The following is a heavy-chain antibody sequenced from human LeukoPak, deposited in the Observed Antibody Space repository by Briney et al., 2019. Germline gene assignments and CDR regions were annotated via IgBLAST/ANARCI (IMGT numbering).Heavy chain of an antibody. CDR2: ISYDGSNR. J-gene: IGHJ2*01. CDR3: AKDGPYYYDTPTYWYFDL. CDR1: GFTFSSYA. Sequence: GRSLRLSCAASGFTFSSYAMHWVRQAPGKGLEWVAVISYDGSNRYYADSVKGRFTISRDNSKNTLYLQMNSLRAEDTAVYYCAKDGPYYYDTPTYWYFDLWGRGTLVTVSS. V-gene: IGHV3-30*04. D-gene: IGHD3-22*01.